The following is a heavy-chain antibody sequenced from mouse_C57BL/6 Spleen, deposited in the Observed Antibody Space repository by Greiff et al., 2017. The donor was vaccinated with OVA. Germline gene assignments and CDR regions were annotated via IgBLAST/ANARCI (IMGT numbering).Heavy chain of an antibody. J-gene: IGHJ3*01. D-gene: IGHD3-2*02. CDR1: GYTFTDYE. V-gene: IGHV1-15*01. CDR3: TRVRGTAQATWFAY. CDR2: IDPETGGT. Sequence: VQLQQSGAELVRPGASVTLSCKASGYTFTDYEMHWVKQTPVHGLEWIGAIDPETGGTAYNQKFKGKAILTADKSSSTAYMELRSLTSDDSAVYYCTRVRGTAQATWFAYWGQGTLVTVSA.